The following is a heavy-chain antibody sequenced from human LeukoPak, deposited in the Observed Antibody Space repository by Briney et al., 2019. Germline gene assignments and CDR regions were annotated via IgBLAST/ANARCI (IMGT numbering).Heavy chain of an antibody. CDR3: ARRYCSGGSCYNVDY. CDR1: GYSFTSYW. J-gene: IGHJ4*02. CDR2: IYPGDSDT. V-gene: IGHV5-51*01. D-gene: IGHD2-15*01. Sequence: GESLKISCKGSGYSFTSYWIGWVRQMPGKGLEGMGIIYPGDSDTRYSPSFQGQVTISADKSISTAYLQWSSLKASDTAMYYCARRYCSGGSCYNVDYWGQGTLVTVSS.